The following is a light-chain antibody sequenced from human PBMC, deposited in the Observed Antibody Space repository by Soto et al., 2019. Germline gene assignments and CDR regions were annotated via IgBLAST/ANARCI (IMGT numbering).Light chain of an antibody. CDR2: EGS. CDR1: SSDVGSYNL. CDR3: CSYAGSRTYV. J-gene: IGLJ1*01. V-gene: IGLV2-23*01. Sequence: QSVLTQPASVSGSPGQSITISCTGTSSDVGSYNLVSWYQQHPGKAPKLMIYEGSERPSGVSNRFSGSKSGNTASLTISGLQAEDEAEYYCCSYAGSRTYVFGTGTKLTVL.